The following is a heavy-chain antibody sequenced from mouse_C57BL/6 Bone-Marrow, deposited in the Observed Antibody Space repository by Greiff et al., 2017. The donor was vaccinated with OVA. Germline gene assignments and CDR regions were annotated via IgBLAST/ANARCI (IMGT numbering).Heavy chain of an antibody. V-gene: IGHV2-9-1*01. CDR2: IWTGGGT. CDR3: ARKAQATGYYFDY. Sequence: VQLQQSGPGLVAPSQSLSITCTVSGFSLTSYAISWVRQPPGQGLEWLGVIWTGGGTNYNSALKSSMSIRKDNSKSQVFLKMNRLQTDDTARYYCARKAQATGYYFDYWGQGTTLTVSS. CDR1: GFSLTSYA. J-gene: IGHJ2*01. D-gene: IGHD3-2*02.